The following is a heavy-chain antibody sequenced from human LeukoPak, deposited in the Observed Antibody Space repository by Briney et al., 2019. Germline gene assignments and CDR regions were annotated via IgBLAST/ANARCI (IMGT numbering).Heavy chain of an antibody. Sequence: ASVKVSCKASGYVFTNYGLFWVRQAPGQGLEWMGWIRGDNRNTKYAEKFQGRVTMTTDTDTSTTIAYMELRSLRSDDTAVYYCARYRLPDYYYYYFMDVWGSGTTVTVSS. D-gene: IGHD3-16*02. CDR3: ARYRLPDYYYYYFMDV. J-gene: IGHJ6*03. CDR1: GYVFTNYG. CDR2: IRGDNRNT. V-gene: IGHV1-18*01.